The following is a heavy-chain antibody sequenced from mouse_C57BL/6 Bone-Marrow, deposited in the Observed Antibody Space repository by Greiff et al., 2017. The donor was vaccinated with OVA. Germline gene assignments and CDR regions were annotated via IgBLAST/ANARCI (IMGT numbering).Heavy chain of an antibody. D-gene: IGHD1-1*01. CDR2: ISSGGDYI. CDR1: GFTFSSYA. CDR3: TRDRGTTVVDYYAMDY. J-gene: IGHJ4*01. V-gene: IGHV5-9-1*02. Sequence: EVMLVESGEGLVKPGGSLKLSCAASGFTFSSYAMSWVRQTPEKRLEWVAYISSGGDYIYYADTVKGRFTISRDNARNTLYLQMSSLKSEDTAMYYCTRDRGTTVVDYYAMDYWGQGTSVTVSS.